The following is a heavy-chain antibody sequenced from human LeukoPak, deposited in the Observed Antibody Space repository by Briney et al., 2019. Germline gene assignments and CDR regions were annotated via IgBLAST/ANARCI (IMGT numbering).Heavy chain of an antibody. CDR2: IYYSGST. Sequence: SETLSLTCTVSGGSISSSSYCWGWIRQPPGKGLEWIGSIYYSGSTYYNPSLKSRVTISVDTSKNQFSLKLSSVTAADTAVYYCARDGGSGSYYYYGMDVWGQGTTVTVSS. D-gene: IGHD3-10*01. J-gene: IGHJ6*02. CDR3: ARDGGSGSYYYYGMDV. V-gene: IGHV4-39*07. CDR1: GGSISSSSYC.